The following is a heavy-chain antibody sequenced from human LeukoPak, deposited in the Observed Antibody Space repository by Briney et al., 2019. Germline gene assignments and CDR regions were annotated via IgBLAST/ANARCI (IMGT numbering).Heavy chain of an antibody. V-gene: IGHV3-7*01. J-gene: IGHJ3*02. CDR2: IKHDASEK. CDR3: ARGVMDSSSWYDFDAFDI. Sequence: GGSLRLSCAASGFTFSSYAMHWVRQAPGKGLEWVANIKHDASEKYYVDSVKGRFTISRDNAKNSLYLQMNSLRAEDTAVYYCARGVMDSSSWYDFDAFDIWGQGTMVTVSS. D-gene: IGHD6-13*01. CDR1: GFTFSSYA.